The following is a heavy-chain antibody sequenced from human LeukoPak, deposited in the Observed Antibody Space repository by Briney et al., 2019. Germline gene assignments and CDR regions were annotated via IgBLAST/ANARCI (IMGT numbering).Heavy chain of an antibody. CDR3: AKSGWEMATSDY. J-gene: IGHJ4*02. D-gene: IGHD5-24*01. CDR1: GFTFSSYA. Sequence: PGGSLRLSCAASGFTFSSYAMGWVRQAPGKGLEWVSAISGSGGSTYYADSVEGRFTISRDNSKNTLYLQMNSLRAEDTAVYYCAKSGWEMATSDYWGQGTLVTVSS. V-gene: IGHV3-23*01. CDR2: ISGSGGST.